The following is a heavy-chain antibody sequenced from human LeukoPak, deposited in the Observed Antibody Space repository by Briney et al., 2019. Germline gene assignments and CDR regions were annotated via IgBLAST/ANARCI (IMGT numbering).Heavy chain of an antibody. D-gene: IGHD1-7*01. CDR2: IYTSGST. Sequence: PSQTLSLTCTVSGGSISSGSYYWSWIRQPAGKGLEWIGRIYTSGSTNYNPSLKSRVTISVDTSKNQFSLKLSSVTAADTAVYYCARARGGYNWNYSLGWFDPWGQGTLVTVSS. CDR3: ARARGGYNWNYSLGWFDP. J-gene: IGHJ5*02. V-gene: IGHV4-61*02. CDR1: GGSISSGSYY.